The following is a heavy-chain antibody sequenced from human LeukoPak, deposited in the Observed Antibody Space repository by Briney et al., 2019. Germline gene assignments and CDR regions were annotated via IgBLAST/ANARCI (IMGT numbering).Heavy chain of an antibody. V-gene: IGHV1-2*02. CDR1: GYTFTGYY. CDR2: INPNSGGT. Sequence: ASVKVSCKASGYTFTGYYMHWVRQAPGQGLEWMGWINPNSGGTNYAQKFQGRVTMTRDTSISTAYMELSRLRSDDTAVYYCARAAIVAAAGTFLDWFDPWGQGTLVSVSS. J-gene: IGHJ5*02. CDR3: ARAAIVAAAGTFLDWFDP. D-gene: IGHD6-13*01.